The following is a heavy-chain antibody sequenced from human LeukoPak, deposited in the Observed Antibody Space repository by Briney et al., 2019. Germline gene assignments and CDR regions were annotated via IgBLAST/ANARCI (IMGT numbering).Heavy chain of an antibody. CDR1: GYTFTSYG. Sequence: ASVKVSCKASGYTFTSYGISWVRQAPGQGLEWMGWISAYNGNTNYAQKLQGRVTMTTDTSTSTAYMELRSLRSDDAAVYYCATSDDRGVITSWGQGTLVAVSS. J-gene: IGHJ5*02. D-gene: IGHD3-10*01. V-gene: IGHV1-18*01. CDR3: ATSDDRGVITS. CDR2: ISAYNGNT.